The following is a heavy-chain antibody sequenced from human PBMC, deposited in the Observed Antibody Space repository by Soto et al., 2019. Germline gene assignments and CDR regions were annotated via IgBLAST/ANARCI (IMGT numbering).Heavy chain of an antibody. CDR1: GGSISSSSYY. V-gene: IGHV4-39*01. J-gene: IGHJ6*02. CDR2: IYYSGST. Sequence: QLQLQESGPGLVKPSETLSLTCTVSGGSISSSSYYWGWIRQPPGKGLEWIGSIYYSGSTYYNPSLKSRVTISVDTSKNQFSLKLSSVTAADTAVYYCASPFPVFDSSGYSPGYYYYYGMDVWGQGTTVTVSS. CDR3: ASPFPVFDSSGYSPGYYYYYGMDV. D-gene: IGHD3-22*01.